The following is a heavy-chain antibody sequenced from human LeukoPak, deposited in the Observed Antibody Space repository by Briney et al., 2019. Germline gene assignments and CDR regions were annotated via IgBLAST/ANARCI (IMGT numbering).Heavy chain of an antibody. J-gene: IGHJ2*01. CDR1: GFTFSSYA. CDR2: ISYDGSNK. Sequence: GRSLRLSCAASGFTFSSYAMHWVRQAPGKGLEWVAVISYDGSNKYYADSVKGRFTISRDNSKNTLYLQMNSLRAEDTAVYYCAREVIEGATVTNWYFDLWGRGTLVTVSS. V-gene: IGHV3-30*04. CDR3: AREVIEGATVTNWYFDL. D-gene: IGHD1-26*01.